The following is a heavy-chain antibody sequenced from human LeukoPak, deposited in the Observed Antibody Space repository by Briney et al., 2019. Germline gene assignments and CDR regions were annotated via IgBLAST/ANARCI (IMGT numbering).Heavy chain of an antibody. J-gene: IGHJ3*02. CDR3: ARGSYNRYYDSSGSPPSDAFDI. CDR1: GYTFTGYY. Sequence: GASVKVSCKASGYTFTGYYMHWVRQAPGQGLEWMGWINPNSGGTNYAQKFQGWVTMTRDTSISTAYMELSRLRSDDTAVYYCARGSYNRYYDSSGSPPSDAFDIWGQGTMVTVSS. CDR2: INPNSGGT. D-gene: IGHD3-22*01. V-gene: IGHV1-2*04.